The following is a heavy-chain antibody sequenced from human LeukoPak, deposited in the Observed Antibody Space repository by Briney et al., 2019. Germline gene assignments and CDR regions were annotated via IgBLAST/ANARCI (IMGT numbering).Heavy chain of an antibody. CDR1: GYTFTGYY. J-gene: IGHJ4*02. D-gene: IGHD6-19*01. CDR3: ARGQRALSSGWYN. V-gene: IGHV1-2*02. CDR2: INPNSGGT. Sequence: ASVKVSCKASGYTFTGYYMHWVRQAPGQGLEWMGWINPNSGGTNYAQKFQGRVTMTRGTSISTAYMELSRLRSDDTAVYYCARGQRALSSGWYNWGQGTLVTVSP.